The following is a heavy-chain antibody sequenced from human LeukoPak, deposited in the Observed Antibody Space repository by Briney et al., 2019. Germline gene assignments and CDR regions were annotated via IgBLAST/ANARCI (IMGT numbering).Heavy chain of an antibody. J-gene: IGHJ4*02. CDR1: GYTFTSYY. Sequence: ASVKVSCKASGYTFTSYYMHWVRQAPGQGLEWMGIINPSGGSTSYAQKFQGRVTMTRDMSTSTVYMELSSLRSEDTAVYYCARVGGSGYLTSNYFNYWGQGTLVTVSS. V-gene: IGHV1-46*01. D-gene: IGHD3-22*01. CDR3: ARVGGSGYLTSNYFNY. CDR2: INPSGGST.